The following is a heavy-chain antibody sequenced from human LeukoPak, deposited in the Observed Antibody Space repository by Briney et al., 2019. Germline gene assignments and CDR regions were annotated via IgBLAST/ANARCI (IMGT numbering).Heavy chain of an antibody. J-gene: IGHJ4*02. CDR2: IKSKTDGGTT. CDR3: TTAHRSEAGKPPPDS. CDR1: GFTFSNAW. D-gene: IGHD6-19*01. Sequence: GGSLRLSCAASGFTFSNAWMSWVRQAPGKGLEWVGRIKSKTDGGTTDYAAPVKGRFTISRDDSKNTLYLQMNSLKTEDTAVYYCTTAHRSEAGKPPPDSWGQGTLVTVSS. V-gene: IGHV3-15*01.